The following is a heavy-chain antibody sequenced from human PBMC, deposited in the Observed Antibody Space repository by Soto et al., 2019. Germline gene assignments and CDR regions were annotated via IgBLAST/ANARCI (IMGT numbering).Heavy chain of an antibody. Sequence: ASVKVSCKVSGYTLTELSMHWVRQAPGKGLEWMGGFDPEGGETIYAQKFQGRVTMTGDTSTDTAYMELSSLRSEDTAVYYCATGYSSSWYGVDYWGQGTLVTVSS. D-gene: IGHD6-13*01. V-gene: IGHV1-24*01. CDR1: GYTLTELS. CDR3: ATGYSSSWYGVDY. CDR2: FDPEGGET. J-gene: IGHJ4*02.